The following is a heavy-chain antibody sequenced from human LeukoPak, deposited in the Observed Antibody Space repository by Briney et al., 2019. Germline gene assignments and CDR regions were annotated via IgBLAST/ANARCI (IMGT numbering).Heavy chain of an antibody. D-gene: IGHD1-26*01. Sequence: SDTLSLTCSVSGGSINRYYFSWIRQSAGKGLEWIGRIYSNGSPDYNPSLNSRVTMSVDTSKNQFSLKLSSVTAADTAVYYCASPSRGSYFPWGQGTLVTVSS. CDR1: GGSINRYY. CDR3: ASPSRGSYFP. V-gene: IGHV4-4*07. J-gene: IGHJ5*02. CDR2: IYSNGSP.